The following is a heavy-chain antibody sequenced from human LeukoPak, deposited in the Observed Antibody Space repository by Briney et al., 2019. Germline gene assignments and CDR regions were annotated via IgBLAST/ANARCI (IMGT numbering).Heavy chain of an antibody. CDR3: AKDIDGSGSYYLGGVDY. CDR2: ISWNSGSI. CDR1: GFTFDDYA. D-gene: IGHD3-10*01. V-gene: IGHV3-9*01. Sequence: GGSLRLSCAASGFTFDDYAMHWVRQAPGKGLGWVSGISWNSGSIGYADSVKGRFTISRDNAKNSLYLQMNSLRAEDTALYYCAKDIDGSGSYYLGGVDYWGQGTLVTVSS. J-gene: IGHJ4*02.